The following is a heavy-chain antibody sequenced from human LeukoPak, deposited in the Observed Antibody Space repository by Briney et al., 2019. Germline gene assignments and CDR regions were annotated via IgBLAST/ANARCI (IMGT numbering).Heavy chain of an antibody. Sequence: GTPLRHSCGASGFTFISYAIHWVRQAPGKGLEWVAVISFHGTDSFYADAVKGRFTISRDNSKKTLYLQMSILRPGNASLVYCVRPRAPVTRISSFDISGEGKIVTVSS. J-gene: IGHJ3*02. V-gene: IGHV3-30*04. CDR2: ISFHGTDS. CDR3: VRPRAPVTRISSFDI. D-gene: IGHD4-17*01. CDR1: GFTFISYA.